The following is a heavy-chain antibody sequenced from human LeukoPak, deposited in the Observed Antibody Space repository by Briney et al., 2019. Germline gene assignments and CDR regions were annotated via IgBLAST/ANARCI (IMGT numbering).Heavy chain of an antibody. CDR2: ISAYNGNT. CDR3: AHYGVRDGYPKAGAFDI. Sequence: ASVKVSCKASGYTFTSYGISWVRQAPGQGLEWMGWISAYNGNTNYAQKLQGRVTMTTDTSTSTAYMELRSLRSDDTAVYYCAHYGVRDGYPKAGAFDIWGQGTMVTVSS. CDR1: GYTFTSYG. J-gene: IGHJ3*02. D-gene: IGHD5-24*01. V-gene: IGHV1-18*01.